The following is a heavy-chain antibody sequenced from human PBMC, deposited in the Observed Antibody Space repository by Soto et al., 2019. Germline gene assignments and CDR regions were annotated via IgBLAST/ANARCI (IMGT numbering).Heavy chain of an antibody. CDR2: VSGSGGAT. Sequence: GGSLRLSCAASGFTFYNYGMTWVRQAPGKGLEWVSAVSGSGGATYFADSVKGRFTISRDNSKNTLYLQMNSLRAEDTAVYYCAKARQSPNYYFDYWGQGTLVTVSS. CDR1: GFTFYNYG. D-gene: IGHD1-1*01. CDR3: AKARQSPNYYFDY. J-gene: IGHJ4*02. V-gene: IGHV3-23*01.